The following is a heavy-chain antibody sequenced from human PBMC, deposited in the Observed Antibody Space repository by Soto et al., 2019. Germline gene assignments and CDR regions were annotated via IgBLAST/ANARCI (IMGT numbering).Heavy chain of an antibody. CDR1: GYIFTTYW. J-gene: IGHJ6*02. D-gene: IGHD6-6*01. CDR2: VDPSDSYT. CDR3: ARHEDRRRSSFKPYYYYGMDV. Sequence: PXESLKISCEGSGYIFTTYWISWVRQIPGKGLEWVGSVDPSDSYTNYSPSFQGHVIISADKSTSTAYLQWSSLKASDTAMYYCARHEDRRRSSFKPYYYYGMDVWGQGTTVTVSS. V-gene: IGHV5-10-1*01.